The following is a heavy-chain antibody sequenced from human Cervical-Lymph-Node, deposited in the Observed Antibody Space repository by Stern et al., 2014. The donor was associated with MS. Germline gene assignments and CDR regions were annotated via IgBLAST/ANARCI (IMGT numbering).Heavy chain of an antibody. Sequence: VQLVQSGAEVKKPGASVKDSCKASGYTFTGYYMHWVRQAPGQGLEWMGRINPNSGGTNYAQKFQGRVTMTRDTSISTAYMELSRLRSDDTAVYYCARVHQWEPNWFDPWGQGTLVTVSS. J-gene: IGHJ5*02. CDR1: GYTFTGYY. V-gene: IGHV1-2*06. CDR2: INPNSGGT. D-gene: IGHD1-26*01. CDR3: ARVHQWEPNWFDP.